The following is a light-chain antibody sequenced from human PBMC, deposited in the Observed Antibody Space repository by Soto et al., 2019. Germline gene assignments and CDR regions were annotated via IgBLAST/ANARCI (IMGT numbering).Light chain of an antibody. CDR2: KAS. Sequence: DIQMTQSPSTLSASVGDRVTITCRSIQSLSSWLAWYQQKPGKAPKLLIYKASSLQSGVPSRFSGTGSGTEFTLTSTSLQPDDFATYYCQQYNGFPRTFGQGTKVEIK. V-gene: IGKV1-5*03. CDR1: QSLSSW. J-gene: IGKJ1*01. CDR3: QQYNGFPRT.